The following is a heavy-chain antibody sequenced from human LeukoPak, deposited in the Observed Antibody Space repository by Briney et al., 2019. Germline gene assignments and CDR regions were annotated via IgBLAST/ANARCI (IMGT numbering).Heavy chain of an antibody. CDR2: ISSSSSSI. Sequence: PGGSLRLSCAASGFSFSTYSMNWVRQAPGKGLEWVSFISSSSSSIYYADSVRGRFTISRDNAKNSLSLQMNSLRAEDTAVYYCARGPSAGYCSGSSCYSLEYWGQGTLVTVSS. V-gene: IGHV3-21*01. CDR1: GFSFSTYS. D-gene: IGHD2-15*01. CDR3: ARGPSAGYCSGSSCYSLEY. J-gene: IGHJ4*02.